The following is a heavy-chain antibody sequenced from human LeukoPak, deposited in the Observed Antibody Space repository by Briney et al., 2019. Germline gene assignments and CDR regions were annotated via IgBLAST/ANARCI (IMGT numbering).Heavy chain of an antibody. CDR1: GFTFSSYS. Sequence: GGSLRLSCAASGFTFSSYSMNWVRQAPGKGLEWVSSISSSSSYIYYADSVKGRFTISRDNAKNSLYLQMNSLRAEDTAVYYCARDYDCSSTSCYRGTFDYWGQGTLVTVSS. V-gene: IGHV3-21*01. CDR2: ISSSSSYI. CDR3: ARDYDCSSTSCYRGTFDY. J-gene: IGHJ4*02. D-gene: IGHD2-2*02.